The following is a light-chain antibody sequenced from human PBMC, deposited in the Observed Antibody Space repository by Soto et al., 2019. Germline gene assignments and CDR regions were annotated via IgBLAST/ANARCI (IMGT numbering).Light chain of an antibody. CDR3: GADHGYGSNFVRGV. Sequence: QLVLTQPPSASASLGASVTLTCTLSSGYSNYRVDWYQQRPGKGPRFVMRVGTGGIVGSKGDGIPDRFSVLASGLNRYLTIKNIQEEDESDYHCGADHGYGSNFVRGVFGGGTKLTVL. CDR1: SGYSNYR. V-gene: IGLV9-49*01. J-gene: IGLJ2*01. CDR2: VGTGGIVG.